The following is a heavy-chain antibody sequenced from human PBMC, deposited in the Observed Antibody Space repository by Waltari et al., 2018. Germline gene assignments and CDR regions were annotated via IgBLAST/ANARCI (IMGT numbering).Heavy chain of an antibody. V-gene: IGHV1-46*03. J-gene: IGHJ6*02. Sequence: QVQLVQSGAEVKKPGASVKVSCKASGYTFTSYGISWVRQAPGQGLEWMGIINPSSGDTTYAQNFQGRVTMTRDTSTGTVYMELSSLRSEDTAVYYCARRGWFGDLLLHYYYGMDVWGPGTTVTVSS. CDR1: GYTFTSYG. CDR3: ARRGWFGDLLLHYYYGMDV. CDR2: INPSSGDT. D-gene: IGHD3-10*01.